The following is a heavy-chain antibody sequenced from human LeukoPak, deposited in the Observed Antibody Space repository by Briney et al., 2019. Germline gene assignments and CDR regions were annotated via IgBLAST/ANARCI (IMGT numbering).Heavy chain of an antibody. CDR2: IYTSGTT. CDR1: AGSISGNYY. CDR3: ARGKQYSVDY. V-gene: IGHV4-4*07. J-gene: IGHJ4*02. D-gene: IGHD2-15*01. Sequence: SETLSLTCTVTAGSISGNYYWNWIRQPAGKGLEWIGRIYTSGTTNYDPSLKTRVIISLDKSNNQFSLMLTSVTAADTAVYYCARGKQYSVDYWGQGILVTVSS.